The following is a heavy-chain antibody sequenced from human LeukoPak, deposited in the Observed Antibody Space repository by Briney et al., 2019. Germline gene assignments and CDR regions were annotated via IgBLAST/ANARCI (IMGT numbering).Heavy chain of an antibody. CDR2: INHSGNT. CDR1: GGSISSYY. J-gene: IGHJ5*02. V-gene: IGHV4-59*01. D-gene: IGHD3-9*01. Sequence: SETLSLTCTISGGSISSYYWSWIRQPPGKGLEWIGDINHSGNTNYNPSLNYNPSLKSRVTISVDTSKNQFFLKLSSVTAADTAVYYCARGGYDILTAPDWFDPWGQGTLVTVSS. CDR3: ARGGYDILTAPDWFDP.